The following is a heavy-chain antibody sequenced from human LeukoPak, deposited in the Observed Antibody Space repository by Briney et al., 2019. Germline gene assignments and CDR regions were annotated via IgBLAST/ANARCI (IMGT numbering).Heavy chain of an antibody. CDR3: ARDQEGFDY. CDR1: GYTFTSNY. CDR2: IYPRDGST. Sequence: ASVKVSCKASGYTFTSNYIHWVRQAPGQGLGWMGMIYPRDGSTSYAQKFQGRVTVTRDTSTSTVHMELSGLRSEDTAVYYCARDQEGFDYWGQGTLVTVSS. V-gene: IGHV1-46*01. J-gene: IGHJ4*02.